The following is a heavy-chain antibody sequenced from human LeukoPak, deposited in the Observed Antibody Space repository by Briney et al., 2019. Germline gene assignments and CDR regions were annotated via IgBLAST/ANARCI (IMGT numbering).Heavy chain of an antibody. CDR2: IYYSGST. CDR3: ARHHKIREDFWSGSTISFDY. J-gene: IGHJ4*02. Sequence: SETLSLTCTVSGGSISSSSYYWGWIRQPPGKGLEWIGSIYYSGSTYYNPSLKSRVTISVDTSKNQFSLKLSSVTAADTAVYYCARHHKIREDFWSGSTISFDYWGQGTLVTVSS. D-gene: IGHD3-3*01. V-gene: IGHV4-39*01. CDR1: GGSISSSSYY.